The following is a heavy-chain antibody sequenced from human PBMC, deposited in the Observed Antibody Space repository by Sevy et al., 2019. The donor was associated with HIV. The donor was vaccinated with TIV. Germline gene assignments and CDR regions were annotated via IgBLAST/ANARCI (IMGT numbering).Heavy chain of an antibody. Sequence: SETLSLTCTVSGGSVSSGSYYWSWIRQPPGKGLEWIGYIYYSGSTNYNPSLKSRVTISVDTSKNQFSLKLSSVTAADTAVYYCARESIAAAGTDYWDQGTLVTVSS. D-gene: IGHD6-13*01. V-gene: IGHV4-61*01. CDR1: GGSVSSGSYY. CDR3: ARESIAAAGTDY. J-gene: IGHJ4*02. CDR2: IYYSGST.